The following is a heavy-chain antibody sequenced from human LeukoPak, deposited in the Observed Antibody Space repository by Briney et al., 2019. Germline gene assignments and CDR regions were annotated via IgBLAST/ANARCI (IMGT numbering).Heavy chain of an antibody. V-gene: IGHV3-33*01. Sequence: GGSLRLSCAASGFTFSNFDMHWVRQAPGKGLEWVSFIWYDGSSKYYGDSVKGRFTISRDNSKNTLYLQMNSLRAEDTAVYYCARGYYDILTGLEYWGQGTLVTVSS. CDR3: ARGYYDILTGLEY. D-gene: IGHD3-9*01. CDR2: IWYDGSSK. CDR1: GFTFSNFD. J-gene: IGHJ4*02.